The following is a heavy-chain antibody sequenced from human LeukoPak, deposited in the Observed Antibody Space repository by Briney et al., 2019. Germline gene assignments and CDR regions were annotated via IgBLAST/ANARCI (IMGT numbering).Heavy chain of an antibody. V-gene: IGHV3-15*01. CDR3: TTGVAT. D-gene: IGHD5-12*01. Sequence: GGSLRLSCAASGFTFSNAWMSWVRQAPGKELEWVGRIKSKTDSGTTDYAAPVKSRFTISRDDSKNTLYLQMNSLKTEDTAVYYCTTGVATWGQGTLVTVSS. CDR1: GFTFSNAW. CDR2: IKSKTDSGTT. J-gene: IGHJ5*02.